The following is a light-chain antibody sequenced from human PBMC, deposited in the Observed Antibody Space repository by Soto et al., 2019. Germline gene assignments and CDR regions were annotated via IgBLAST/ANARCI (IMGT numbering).Light chain of an antibody. CDR3: QQYHVNPWT. Sequence: EIVLTQSPGTLSLSPGERATLSCRASQSVSNNYLAWYQQKPGQAPRLLIYGASNRATGIPDRFSGSGSGAEFTLTISSLQPDDFATYYCQQYHVNPWTFGQGTKVDIK. CDR1: QSVSNNY. J-gene: IGKJ1*01. CDR2: GAS. V-gene: IGKV3-20*01.